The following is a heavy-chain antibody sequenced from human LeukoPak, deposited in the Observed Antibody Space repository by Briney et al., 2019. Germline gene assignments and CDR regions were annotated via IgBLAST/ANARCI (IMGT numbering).Heavy chain of an antibody. D-gene: IGHD5-18*01. CDR3: ARETTPKQLGNYFDY. Sequence: SETLSLTCAVSGGSISSSNWWSWVRQPPRKGLEWIGEIYHSGSTNYNPSLKSRVTISVDKSKNQFSLKLSSVTAADTAVYYCARETTPKQLGNYFDYWAREPWSPSPQ. J-gene: IGHJ4*02. CDR1: GGSISSSNW. V-gene: IGHV4-4*02. CDR2: IYHSGST.